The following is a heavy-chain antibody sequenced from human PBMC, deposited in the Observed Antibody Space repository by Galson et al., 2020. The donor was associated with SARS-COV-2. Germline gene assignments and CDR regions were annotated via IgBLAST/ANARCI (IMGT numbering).Heavy chain of an antibody. V-gene: IGHV3-21*01. J-gene: IGHJ6*02. CDR1: GFTFDIYS. CDR3: ARDASWAMFGLDV. Sequence: GESLKISCGVSGFTFDIYSMNRVRQAPGKGLEWVSAISSSGDYIYYADSVKGRFTISRDNAKNSLYLQLNNLRAEDTAVYYCARDASWAMFGLDVWGQGTTVTVSS. D-gene: IGHD1-26*01. CDR2: ISSSGDYI.